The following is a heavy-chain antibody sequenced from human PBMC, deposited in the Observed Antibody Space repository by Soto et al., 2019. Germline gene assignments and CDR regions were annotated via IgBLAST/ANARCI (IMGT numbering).Heavy chain of an antibody. CDR3: GRLFYFGSGSFYTRPFDF. CDR2: IYYSGNT. Sequence: PSETLSLTCTVSGGSISSSSYYWGWIRQPPGKGLEWIGSIYYSGNTYYNPSLKSRVTISVDTAKNQFSLKLSSVTAADTAVYYCGRLFYFGSGSFYTRPFDFWGQETLITVSS. D-gene: IGHD3-10*01. J-gene: IGHJ4*02. V-gene: IGHV4-39*01. CDR1: GGSISSSSYY.